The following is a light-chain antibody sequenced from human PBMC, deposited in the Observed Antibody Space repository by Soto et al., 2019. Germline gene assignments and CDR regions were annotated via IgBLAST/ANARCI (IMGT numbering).Light chain of an antibody. CDR3: AAWDDSLNGPL. Sequence: QAVVTQPPSASGTPGQRVTISCSGSSSNIGSNTVNWYQQLPGTAPKPLIYSNNQRPSGVPDRFSGSKSGTSTSLAISGLQSEDEADYYCAAWDDSLNGPLFGGGTKVTVL. CDR1: SSNIGSNT. J-gene: IGLJ3*02. CDR2: SNN. V-gene: IGLV1-44*01.